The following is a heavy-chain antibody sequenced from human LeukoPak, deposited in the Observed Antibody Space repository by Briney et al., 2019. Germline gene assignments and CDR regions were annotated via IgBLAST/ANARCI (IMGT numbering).Heavy chain of an antibody. D-gene: IGHD3-3*01. CDR3: AREIFWSGYYSNLHFDY. J-gene: IGHJ4*02. V-gene: IGHV3-11*04. CDR2: ISSSGSTI. Sequence: GGSLRLSCAASGFTFSDYYMSWIRQAPGKGLEWVSYISSSGSTIYYADSVKGRFTISRDNAKNSLYLQMNSLRAEDTAVYYCAREIFWSGYYSNLHFDYWGQGTLVTVSS. CDR1: GFTFSDYY.